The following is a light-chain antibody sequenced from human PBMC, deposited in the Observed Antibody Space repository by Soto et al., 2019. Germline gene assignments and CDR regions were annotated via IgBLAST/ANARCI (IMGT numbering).Light chain of an antibody. CDR1: QSLLHSNGYNY. J-gene: IGKJ1*01. CDR3: MQALHTPWT. CDR2: LGS. V-gene: IGKV2-28*01. Sequence: DIVMTQSPLSLPVTPGEPASISCRSSQSLLHSNGYNYLDWYLQKPGQSPQLLIYLGSNRASGVPDRFSGSGSGTDFTLKISRVEAEDVGVYYCMQALHTPWTFGHGTKVVIK.